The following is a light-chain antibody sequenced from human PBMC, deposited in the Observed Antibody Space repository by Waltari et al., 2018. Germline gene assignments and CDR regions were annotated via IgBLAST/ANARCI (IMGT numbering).Light chain of an antibody. CDR3: QQYGRSWNT. V-gene: IGKV3-20*01. Sequence: EIVLTQSPGTLSLSPGERATLSCRASQSVSSSYLAWYQQNPGQAPRLLIYGASSRATGIPDRFSGSGSGTDFTLTISRLESEDLAVYYCQQYGRSWNTFGQGTKLEIK. J-gene: IGKJ2*01. CDR2: GAS. CDR1: QSVSSSY.